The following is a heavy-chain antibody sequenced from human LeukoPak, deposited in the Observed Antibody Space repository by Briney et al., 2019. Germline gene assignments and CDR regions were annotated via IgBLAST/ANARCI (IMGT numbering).Heavy chain of an antibody. V-gene: IGHV3-74*01. Sequence: GGSLRLSCAASGFTSSNYWMPWVRQAPGKGLVWVSRINSDGSSTTSADSVKGRFTISRDNAKNTLYLQMNSLRAEDTAVYYCAKGGATVIDYWGQGTLVTVSS. CDR3: AKGGATVIDY. J-gene: IGHJ4*02. D-gene: IGHD4-17*01. CDR1: GFTSSNYW. CDR2: INSDGSST.